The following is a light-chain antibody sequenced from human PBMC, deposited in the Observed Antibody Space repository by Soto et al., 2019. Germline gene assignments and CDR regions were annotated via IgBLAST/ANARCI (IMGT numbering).Light chain of an antibody. CDR2: DAS. CDR3: QQRSKWPPA. V-gene: IGKV3-11*01. Sequence: IVRTQSPATLSVSPGERVTLSCRASQSLTRNLAWYQQKPGQAPRLLIYDASNRATGIPARFSGSGSGTDFTLTISSLEPEDFAVYYCQQRSKWPPAFGQGTKVHIK. J-gene: IGKJ1*01. CDR1: QSLTRN.